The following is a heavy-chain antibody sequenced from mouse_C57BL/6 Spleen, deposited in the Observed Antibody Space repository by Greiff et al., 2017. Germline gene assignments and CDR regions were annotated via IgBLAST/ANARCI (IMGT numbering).Heavy chain of an antibody. V-gene: IGHV1-55*01. CDR1: GYTFTSYW. Sequence: QVQLKESGAELVKPGASVKMSCKASGYTFTSYWITWVKQRPGQGLEWIGDIYPGSGSTNYNAKFKSKATLTVDTSSSTAYMQLSSLTSEDSAVYYCARWGYSTQYYFDYWGQCTTLTVSS. J-gene: IGHJ2*01. CDR2: IYPGSGST. D-gene: IGHD2-5*01. CDR3: ARWGYSTQYYFDY.